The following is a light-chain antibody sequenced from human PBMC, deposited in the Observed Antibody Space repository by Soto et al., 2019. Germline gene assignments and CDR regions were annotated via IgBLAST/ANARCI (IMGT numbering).Light chain of an antibody. J-gene: IGKJ1*01. CDR3: QQRSNWPTLT. CDR2: DAS. CDR1: QSVSSY. Sequence: EIVLTQSPATLSLSPGERATHSCRDSQSVSSYLAWYQQKPGQAPRLLTYDASNSATGIPARFSGSGSGTDFTLTISSLEPEDFAVYYCQQRSNWPTLTFGQGTKVDIK. V-gene: IGKV3-11*01.